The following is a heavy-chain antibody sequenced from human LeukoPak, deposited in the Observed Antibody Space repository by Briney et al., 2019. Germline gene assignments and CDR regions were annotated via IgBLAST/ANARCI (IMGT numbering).Heavy chain of an antibody. D-gene: IGHD3-22*01. V-gene: IGHV3-30*04. J-gene: IGHJ4*02. Sequence: PGRSLRLSCAASGFTFSSYCMHWVRQAPGKGLEWVAGISYDGSNKYFADSVKGRFTISRDNSKNTLYLQMNSLRAEDTAVYYCARDRRRGYYDSSGFFDDWSQGTLVTVPS. CDR2: ISYDGSNK. CDR1: GFTFSSYC. CDR3: ARDRRRGYYDSSGFFDD.